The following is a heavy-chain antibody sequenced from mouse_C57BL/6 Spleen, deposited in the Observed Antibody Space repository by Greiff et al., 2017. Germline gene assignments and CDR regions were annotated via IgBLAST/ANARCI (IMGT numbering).Heavy chain of an antibody. CDR2: IDPSDSYT. CDR1: GYTFTSYW. V-gene: IGHV1-50*01. CDR3: ARTRYFDY. J-gene: IGHJ2*01. Sequence: QVHVKQSGAELVKPGASVKLSCKASGYTFTSYWMQWVKQRPGQGLEWIGEIDPSDSYTNYNQKFKGKATLTVDTSSSTAYMQLSSLTSEDSAVYYCARTRYFDYWGQGTTLTVSS.